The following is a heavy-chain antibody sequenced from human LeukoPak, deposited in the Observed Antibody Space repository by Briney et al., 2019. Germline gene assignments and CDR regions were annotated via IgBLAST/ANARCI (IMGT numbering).Heavy chain of an antibody. CDR1: GYTFTGYY. J-gene: IGHJ4*02. CDR3: ARPLGSQGSYPLYNY. D-gene: IGHD3-16*01. CDR2: INPNSGGT. Sequence: ASVKVSCKASGYTFTGYYMHWVRQAPGQGLEWMGWINPNSGGTNYAQKFHGRVTMTRDRSISTAYMELSRLRSDDTAVYYCARPLGSQGSYPLYNYWGQGTLVTVSS. V-gene: IGHV1-2*02.